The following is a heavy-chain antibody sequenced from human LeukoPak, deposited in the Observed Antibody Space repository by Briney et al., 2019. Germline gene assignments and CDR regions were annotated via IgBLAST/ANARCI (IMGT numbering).Heavy chain of an antibody. CDR1: GFSFSNSA. CDR2: IGGGGSS. V-gene: IGHV3-23*01. CDR3: VKGVTMVRGSREFDY. D-gene: IGHD3-10*01. J-gene: IGHJ4*02. Sequence: GGSLRLSCTASGFSFSNSAMTRVRQAPGKGLEWVSSIGGGGSSYYAGSVKGRFTISRDNSKNTVYLQMNNLRAEDTAIFYCVKGVTMVRGSREFDYWGQGTLVTVSS.